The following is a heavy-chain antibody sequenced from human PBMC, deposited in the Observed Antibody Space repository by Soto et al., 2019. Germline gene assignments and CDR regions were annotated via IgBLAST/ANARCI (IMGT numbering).Heavy chain of an antibody. V-gene: IGHV4-30-4*01. CDR3: ASSPRKYAFDL. CDR2: IYYSGST. CDR1: GASISSGDHY. Sequence: QGQLQESGPGVVRPSQTLSLTCTVSGASISSGDHYWTWIRQPPGKGLEWIGYIYYSGSTFYNPSVNRRVTMSIDMSKSQFSLTLRSVTAEDTAVYSCASSPRKYAFDLWGQGKMVIASS. D-gene: IGHD6-6*01. J-gene: IGHJ3*01.